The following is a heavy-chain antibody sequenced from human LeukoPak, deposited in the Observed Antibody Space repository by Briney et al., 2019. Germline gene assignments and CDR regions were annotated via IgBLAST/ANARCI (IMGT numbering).Heavy chain of an antibody. CDR2: ISWNSGSI. V-gene: IGHV3-9*01. CDR3: ARDLPLTYDSSGAFDY. Sequence: QPGRSLRLSCAASGFTFDDYAMHWVRQAPGKGLEWVSGISWNSGSIGYADSVKGRFTISRDNAKNSLYLQMNSLRAEDTAVYYCARDLPLTYDSSGAFDYWGQGTLVTVSS. J-gene: IGHJ4*02. CDR1: GFTFDDYA. D-gene: IGHD3-22*01.